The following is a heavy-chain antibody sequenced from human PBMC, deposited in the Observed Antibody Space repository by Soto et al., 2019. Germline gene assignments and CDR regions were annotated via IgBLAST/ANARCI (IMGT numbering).Heavy chain of an antibody. CDR2: IYHSGST. D-gene: IGHD3-10*01. J-gene: IGHJ4*02. V-gene: IGHV4-30-2*01. Sequence: QLQLQESGSGLVKPSQTLFLTCAVSGGSISSGGYSWSWIRQPPGKGLEWIGYIYHSGSTYYNPSLKSRVTISGDRSKNQFSLKLSSVTAADTAVYYCARAIGWFGELLGGYYFDYWGQGTLVTVSS. CDR1: GGSISSGGYS. CDR3: ARAIGWFGELLGGYYFDY.